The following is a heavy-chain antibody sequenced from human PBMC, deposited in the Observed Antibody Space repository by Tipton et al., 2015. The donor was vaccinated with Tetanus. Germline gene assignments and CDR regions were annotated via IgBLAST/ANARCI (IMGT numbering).Heavy chain of an antibody. D-gene: IGHD4-23*01. CDR3: ARDYGGNVLYYYYGMDV. CDR1: GFTFSSYW. V-gene: IGHV3-74*01. J-gene: IGHJ6*02. CDR2: IKSDGSST. Sequence: SLRLSCAASGFTFSSYWMHWVRQAPGKGLVWVSRIKSDGSSTSYADSVKGRFTISRDNAKNTLYLQMNSLRAEDTAVYYCARDYGGNVLYYYYGMDVWGQGTTVIVSS.